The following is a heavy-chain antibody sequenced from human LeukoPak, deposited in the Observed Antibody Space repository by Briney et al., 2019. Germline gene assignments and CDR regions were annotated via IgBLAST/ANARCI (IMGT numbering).Heavy chain of an antibody. Sequence: PSETLSLTCTVSGDSISNYYWSWIRQPAGKGLEWIGRIYTSGSTNYNPSLKSRVTMSVDTSKNQFSLKLNSVTPEDTAVYYCARALPPKDGGNSLNDAFDIWGRGTMVTVSS. V-gene: IGHV4-4*07. J-gene: IGHJ3*02. CDR1: GDSISNYY. CDR3: ARALPPKDGGNSLNDAFDI. D-gene: IGHD4-23*01. CDR2: IYTSGST.